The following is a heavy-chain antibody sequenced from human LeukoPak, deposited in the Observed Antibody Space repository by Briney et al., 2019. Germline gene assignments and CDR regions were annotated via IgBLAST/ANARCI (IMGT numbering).Heavy chain of an antibody. V-gene: IGHV3-74*01. CDR2: INTDGSST. CDR1: GSTFSSYW. J-gene: IGHJ6*02. CDR3: ARGLPNYYGMDV. Sequence: GGSLRLSCAASGSTFSSYWMHWVRQAPGKGLVWVSRINTDGSSTSYADSVKGRFTISRDNAKNTLYLQMNSLRTEDTAVYYCARGLPNYYGMDVWGQGTTVTVSS.